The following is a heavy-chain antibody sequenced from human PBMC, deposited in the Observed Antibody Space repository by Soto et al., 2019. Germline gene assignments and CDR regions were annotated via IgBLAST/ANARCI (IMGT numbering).Heavy chain of an antibody. CDR1: GDSVSGNSAA. CDR3: ARGGYDDYVWGSYRPPYGMDV. CDR2: TYYRSKWYN. Sequence: SQTLSLTCAISGDSVSGNSAAWNWIRQSPSRGLEWLGRTYYRSKWYNDYAVSVKSRITINPDTSKNQFSLQLNSVTPEDTAVYYCARGGYDDYVWGSYRPPYGMDVWGQGTTVTVSS. J-gene: IGHJ6*02. V-gene: IGHV6-1*01. D-gene: IGHD3-16*02.